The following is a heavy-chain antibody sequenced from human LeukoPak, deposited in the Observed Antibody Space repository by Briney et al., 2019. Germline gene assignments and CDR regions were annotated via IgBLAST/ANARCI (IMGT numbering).Heavy chain of an antibody. Sequence: GGSQRLSCAASGITFSSLWMSWFRQAPRKGLEWVADIKPDGSEVHYVASVQGRFTISRDNARTSLYLQMNSLRAEDTAVYYCAGGQGWHFDLWGRGTLITVSS. CDR3: AGGQGWHFDL. D-gene: IGHD2-15*01. CDR2: IKPDGSEV. J-gene: IGHJ2*01. V-gene: IGHV3-7*01. CDR1: GITFSSLW.